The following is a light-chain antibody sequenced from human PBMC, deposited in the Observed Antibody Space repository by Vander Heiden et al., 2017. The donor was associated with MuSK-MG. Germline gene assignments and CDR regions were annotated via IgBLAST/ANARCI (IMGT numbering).Light chain of an antibody. Sequence: DIQMTQSPSTLSASLGDRVTITCRASQSISTWLAWYQQKAGKAPKLLMYDASSLQSGVPSRFSGSGSGTEFTLTISSLQPDDFATYYCQQDDNYPWTFGQGTKVEIK. CDR3: QQDDNYPWT. V-gene: IGKV1-5*01. J-gene: IGKJ1*01. CDR1: QSISTW. CDR2: DAS.